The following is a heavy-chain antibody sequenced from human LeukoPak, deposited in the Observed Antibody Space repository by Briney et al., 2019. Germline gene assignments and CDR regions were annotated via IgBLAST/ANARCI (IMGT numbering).Heavy chain of an antibody. D-gene: IGHD2-2*01. V-gene: IGHV4-59*01. CDR1: GGSISPYY. Sequence: SETLSLTCTVSGGSISPYYWSWIRQPPGKGLEWIGYISYTGSTNYNPSLKSRVSLSVDTSKNQFSLELSSVTAADTAVYYCATYRTSFIYWYFDLWGRGTLVTVSS. CDR3: ATYRTSFIYWYFDL. CDR2: ISYTGST. J-gene: IGHJ2*01.